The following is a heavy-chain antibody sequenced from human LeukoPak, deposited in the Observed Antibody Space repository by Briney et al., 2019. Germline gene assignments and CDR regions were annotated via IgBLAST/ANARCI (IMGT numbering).Heavy chain of an antibody. Sequence: ASVKVSCKASGYTFSSSYDIHWVRQAAGQGLEWMGWMNPNSGNTGYAQNFQGRITIGRNTSTSTAYMELSNLRSEDTAAYYCARERGRXGXFXXALIGTRRAYYFDYWGQGTLVTVSS. CDR2: MNPNSGNT. J-gene: IGHJ4*02. V-gene: IGHV1-8*01. CDR3: ARERGRXGXFXXALIGTRRAYYFDY. D-gene: IGHD3-3*01. CDR1: GYTFSSSYD.